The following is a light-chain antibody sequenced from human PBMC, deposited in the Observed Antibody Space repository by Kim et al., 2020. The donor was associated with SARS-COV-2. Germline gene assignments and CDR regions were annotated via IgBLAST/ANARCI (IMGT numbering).Light chain of an antibody. CDR3: QQYDNSPLT. Sequence: SPGERATRSCRASQSLSNTYLAWYQQKPGQPPRLLIYGASSRATGIPDRFSGSGSGTDFTFSISRLEPEDFAVYYCQQYDNSPLTFGGGTKVDIK. V-gene: IGKV3-20*01. CDR1: QSLSNTY. J-gene: IGKJ4*01. CDR2: GAS.